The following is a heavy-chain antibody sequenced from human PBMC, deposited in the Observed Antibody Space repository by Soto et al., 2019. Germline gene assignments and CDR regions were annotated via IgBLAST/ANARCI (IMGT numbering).Heavy chain of an antibody. J-gene: IGHJ5*02. CDR1: GYTFTNYA. V-gene: IGHV1-3*04. CDR3: ARDLPGTGYYTS. D-gene: IGHD3-3*01. CDR2: INTASGDT. Sequence: ASVKVSCKTSGYTFTNYAIHWVRQAPGQRLEWMGWINTASGDTTYSQRFQDRVTITRDTSAKTAYMELTSLRSEDTAVYYCARDLPGTGYYTSWGQGTLVTVSS.